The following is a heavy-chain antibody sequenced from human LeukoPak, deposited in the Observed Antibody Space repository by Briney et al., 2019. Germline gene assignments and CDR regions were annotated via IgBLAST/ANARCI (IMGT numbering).Heavy chain of an antibody. CDR2: INPNSGGT. V-gene: IGHV1-2*02. Sequence: ASVKVSCKASGYTFTSYYMHWVRQAPGQGLEWMGWINPNSGGTNYAQKFQGRVTMTRDTSISTAYMELSRLRSDDTAVYYCARDRIAATNWFDPWGQGTLVTVSS. CDR3: ARDRIAATNWFDP. CDR1: GYTFTSYY. J-gene: IGHJ5*02. D-gene: IGHD6-13*01.